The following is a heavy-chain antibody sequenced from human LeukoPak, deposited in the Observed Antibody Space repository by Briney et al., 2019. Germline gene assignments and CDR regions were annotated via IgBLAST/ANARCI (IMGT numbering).Heavy chain of an antibody. J-gene: IGHJ4*02. V-gene: IGHV3-7*01. D-gene: IGHD6-19*01. CDR3: ARQRGSGCLDY. Sequence: GGSLRLSCAASRFTLSNYWMSWVRQAPGKGLEWVANIKQDGSETYYVDSVKGRFTISRDNAENSLSLQMNSLRAEDTAVYYCARQRGSGCLDYWGQGTLVTVSS. CDR2: IKQDGSET. CDR1: RFTLSNYW.